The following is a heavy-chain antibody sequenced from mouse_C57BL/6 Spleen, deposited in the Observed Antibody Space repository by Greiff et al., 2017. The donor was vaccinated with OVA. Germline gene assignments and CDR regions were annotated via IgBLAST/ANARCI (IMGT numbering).Heavy chain of an antibody. J-gene: IGHJ3*01. V-gene: IGHV1-50*01. CDR3: ASGEVGSWFAY. D-gene: IGHD1-3*01. CDR2: IDPSDSYT. Sequence: QVQLQQPGAELVKPGASVKLSCKASGYTFTSYWMQWVKQRPGQGLEWIGEIDPSDSYTNYNQKFKGKATLTVDTSSSTAYMQLSSLTSEDSAVYYCASGEVGSWFAYWGQGTLVTVSA. CDR1: GYTFTSYW.